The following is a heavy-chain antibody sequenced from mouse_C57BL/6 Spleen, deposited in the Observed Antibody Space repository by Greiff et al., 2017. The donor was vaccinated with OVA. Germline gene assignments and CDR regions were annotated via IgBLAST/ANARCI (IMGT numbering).Heavy chain of an antibody. CDR2: IYPGSGST. CDR1: GYTFTSYW. Sequence: VQLQQPGAELVKPGASVKMSCKASGYTFTSYWITWVKQRPGQGLEWIGDIYPGSGSTNYNEKFKSKATLTVVTSSSTAYMQLSSLTSEESAVYYCARSLGYDYDEGGEDYAMDYWGQGTSVTVSS. V-gene: IGHV1-55*01. D-gene: IGHD2-4*01. J-gene: IGHJ4*01. CDR3: ARSLGYDYDEGGEDYAMDY.